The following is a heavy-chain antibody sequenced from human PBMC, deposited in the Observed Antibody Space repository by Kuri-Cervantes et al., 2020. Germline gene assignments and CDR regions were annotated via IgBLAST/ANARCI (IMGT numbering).Heavy chain of an antibody. CDR1: GFTFSSYW. J-gene: IGHJ6*02. CDR2: IKQDGSEK. CDR3: AKGTGSGEYCYYGMDV. D-gene: IGHD3-10*01. V-gene: IGHV3-7*03. Sequence: GESLKISCAASGFTFSSYWMSWVRQAPGKGLEWVANIKQDGSEKYYVDSVKGRFTISRDNSKNTLYLQMNSLRAEDTAVYYCAKGTGSGEYCYYGMDVWGQGTTVTVSS.